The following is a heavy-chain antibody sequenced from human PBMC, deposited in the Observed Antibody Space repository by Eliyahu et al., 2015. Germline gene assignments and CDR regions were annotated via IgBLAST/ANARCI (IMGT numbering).Heavy chain of an antibody. CDR1: GFXFGDXH. CDR2: ISTSGSSI. CDR3: ARAGYDRAWGSYRPHNYFYSKEMDV. V-gene: IGHV3-11*01. J-gene: IGHJ6*02. Sequence: QVQLVDSGGGLVEPGGSLRLSCKVSGFXFGDXHXXXIRQAPGKGLDWVSYISTSGSSIYYADSVRGRFTISRDNAQGSLFLQMNSLTVEDTAVYYCARAGYDRAWGSYRPHNYFYSKEMDVWGPGTTVTVSS. D-gene: IGHD3-16*02.